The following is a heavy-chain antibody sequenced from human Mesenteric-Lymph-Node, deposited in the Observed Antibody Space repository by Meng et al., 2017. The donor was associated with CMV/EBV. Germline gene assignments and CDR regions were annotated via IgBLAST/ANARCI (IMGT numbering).Heavy chain of an antibody. CDR2: INHSGST. CDR3: ARRSGWRGYYFDY. D-gene: IGHD2-15*01. V-gene: IGHV4-34*01. Sequence: SETLSLTCAVYGGSFSGYYWSWIRQPPGKGLEWIGEINHSGSTNYNPSLKSRVTISVDTSKNQFSLKLSSVTAADTAVYYCARRSGWRGYYFDYWGQGTLVTVSS. J-gene: IGHJ4*02. CDR1: GGSFSGYY.